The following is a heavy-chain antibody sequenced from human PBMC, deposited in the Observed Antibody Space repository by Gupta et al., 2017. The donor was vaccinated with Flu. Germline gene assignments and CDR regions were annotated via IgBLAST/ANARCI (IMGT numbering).Heavy chain of an antibody. CDR2: IKSKTDGGKT. J-gene: IGHJ3*02. V-gene: IGHV3-15*01. D-gene: IGHD5-24*01. CDR1: GFTFSNAW. CDR3: TTQPGATIDAFDI. Sequence: EVQLVESGGGLVKPGGSLRLSCAASGFTFSNAWMSWVRQAPGKGLEWVGRIKSKTDGGKTDYAVPVKGRFTISRDDAKNTMYLQMKRMKTEDTAVYYFTTQPGATIDAFDIGGQVTMVTVYS.